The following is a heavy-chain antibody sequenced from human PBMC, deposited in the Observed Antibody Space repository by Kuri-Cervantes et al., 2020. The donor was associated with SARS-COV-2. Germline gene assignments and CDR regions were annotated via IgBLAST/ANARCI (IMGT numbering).Heavy chain of an antibody. J-gene: IGHJ6*03. CDR1: GVSFSGYY. V-gene: IGHV4-34*01. D-gene: IGHD2-21*01. CDR2: INHRGDT. Sequence: GSLRLSCAVYGVSFSGYYWSWIRQPPGKGLEWSGGINHRGDTNYNPVLVSRVTISRDTSENQSSLRLTPVAAAYSAVYYCARGINGYFFFYYLDVWGKGTPVTVSS. CDR3: ARGINGYFFFYYLDV.